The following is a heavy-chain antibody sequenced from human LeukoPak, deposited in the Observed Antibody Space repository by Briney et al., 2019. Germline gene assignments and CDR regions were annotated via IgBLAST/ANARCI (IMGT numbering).Heavy chain of an antibody. CDR2: INHSGST. D-gene: IGHD2-2*01. V-gene: IGHV4-34*01. J-gene: IGHJ4*02. CDR1: GGSFSGYY. Sequence: SETLSLTCAVYGGSFSGYYWSWIRQPPGKGLEWIGEINHSGSTNYNPSLKSRVTISVDTSKNQFSLKLSSVTAAVTAVYYCARGQDIVVVPAAYDYWGQGTLVTVSS. CDR3: ARGQDIVVVPAAYDY.